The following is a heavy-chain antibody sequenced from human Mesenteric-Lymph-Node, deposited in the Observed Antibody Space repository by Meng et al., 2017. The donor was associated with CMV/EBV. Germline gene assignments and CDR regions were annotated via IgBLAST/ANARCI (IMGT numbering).Heavy chain of an antibody. CDR1: GFTFSSYS. CDR3: ARDLVVVPAAIYYYYYYGMDV. J-gene: IGHJ6*02. Sequence: GESLKISCAASGFTFSSYSMNWVRQAPGKGLEWVSSISSSSSYIYYADSVKGRFTISRDNAKNSLYLQMNSLRAEDTAVYYCARDLVVVPAAIYYYYYYGMDVWGQGTTVTVSS. CDR2: ISSSSSYI. D-gene: IGHD2-2*01. V-gene: IGHV3-21*01.